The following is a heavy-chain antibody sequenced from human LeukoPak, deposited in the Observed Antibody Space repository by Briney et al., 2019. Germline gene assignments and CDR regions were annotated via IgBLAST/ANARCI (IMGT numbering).Heavy chain of an antibody. Sequence: PGGSLRLSCAASGFTFSSYAMHCVRQAPGKGLEWVAVISYDGSNKYYADSVKGRFTISRDNSKNTLYLQMNSLRAEDTAVYYCARDYYDFWSGRFDPWGQGTLVTVSS. CDR1: GFTFSSYA. CDR3: ARDYYDFWSGRFDP. D-gene: IGHD3-3*01. CDR2: ISYDGSNK. V-gene: IGHV3-30-3*01. J-gene: IGHJ5*02.